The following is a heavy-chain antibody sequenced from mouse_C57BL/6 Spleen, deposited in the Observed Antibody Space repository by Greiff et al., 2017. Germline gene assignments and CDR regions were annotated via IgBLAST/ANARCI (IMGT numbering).Heavy chain of an antibody. J-gene: IGHJ3*01. CDR1: GYTFTDYN. V-gene: IGHV1-22*01. Sequence: VQLQQSGPELVKPGASVKVSCKASGYTFTDYNMHWVKQSHGKSLEWIGYINPNNGGTSYNQKFKGKATLTVNNSSRTAYMELRSLTSEYSAVYYCARGDYGSSPFAYWGQGTLVTVSA. CDR2: INPNNGGT. D-gene: IGHD1-1*01. CDR3: ARGDYGSSPFAY.